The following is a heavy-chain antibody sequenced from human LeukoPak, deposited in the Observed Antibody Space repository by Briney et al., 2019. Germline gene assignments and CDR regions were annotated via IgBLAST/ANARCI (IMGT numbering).Heavy chain of an antibody. CDR3: ARVRIAARRGWFDP. J-gene: IGHJ5*02. V-gene: IGHV1-8*01. CDR2: MNPNSGNT. D-gene: IGHD6-6*01. CDR1: GYTFTSYD. Sequence: WASVKVSCKASGYTFTSYDINWVRQATGQGLEWMGWMNPNSGNTGYAQKFQGRVTMTRNTSISTAYTELSSLRSEDTAVYYCARVRIAARRGWFDPWGQGTLVTVSS.